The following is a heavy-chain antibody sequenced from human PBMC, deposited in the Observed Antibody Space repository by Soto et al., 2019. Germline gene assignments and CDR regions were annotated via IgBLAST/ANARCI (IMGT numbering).Heavy chain of an antibody. D-gene: IGHD3-3*01. CDR2: MNPNSGNT. CDR3: ARVLDAYYDFWSGYSPDAFDI. CDR1: GYTFTSYD. J-gene: IGHJ3*02. Sequence: VKVSCKASGYTFTSYDITWVRQATGQGLEWMGWMNPNSGNTGYAQKFQGRVTMTRNTSISTAYMELSSLRSEDTAVYYCARVLDAYYDFWSGYSPDAFDIWGQGTRVT. V-gene: IGHV1-8*01.